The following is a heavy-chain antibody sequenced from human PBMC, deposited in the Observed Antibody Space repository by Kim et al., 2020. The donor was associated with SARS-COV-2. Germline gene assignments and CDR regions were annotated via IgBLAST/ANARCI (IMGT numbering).Heavy chain of an antibody. Sequence: SQTLSLTCAISGDSVSSNSVAWNWIRQSPSRGLEWLGRTYYRSKWYNDYAVSVKSRISINPDTSKNQISLQLNSVIPEDTAVYYCTRGGGLAPRLYGMDVWGQGTTVTVSS. CDR1: GDSVSSNSVA. J-gene: IGHJ6*02. D-gene: IGHD6-6*01. V-gene: IGHV6-1*01. CDR3: TRGGGLAPRLYGMDV. CDR2: TYYRSKWYN.